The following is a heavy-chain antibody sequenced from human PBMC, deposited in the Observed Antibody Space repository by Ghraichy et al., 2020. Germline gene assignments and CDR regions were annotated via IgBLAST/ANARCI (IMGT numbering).Heavy chain of an antibody. V-gene: IGHV3-23*01. CDR1: GFTFSGYA. D-gene: IGHD6-13*01. CDR3: AKDSSSAWFEVKGDYYYYYYMDV. J-gene: IGHJ6*03. CDR2: ISDSGGNT. Sequence: GESLNISCAASGFTFSGYAMSWVRQAPGKGLEWVSGISDSGGNTSYADSVKGRFTISRDNSKNTLYLQMNSLRAEDTAVFYCAKDSSSAWFEVKGDYYYYYYMDVWGKGTTVTVSS.